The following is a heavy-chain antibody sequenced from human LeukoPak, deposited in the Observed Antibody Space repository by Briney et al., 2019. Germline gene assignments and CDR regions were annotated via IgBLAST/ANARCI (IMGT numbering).Heavy chain of an antibody. CDR3: ARDGYYGSGSYYNEGIYYGMDV. Sequence: ASVKVSCKASGYTFTGYYMHWVRQAPGQGLEWMGWINPSSGGTNYAQKFQGRVTMTRDTSISTAYMELSRLRSDDTAVYYCARDGYYGSGSYYNEGIYYGMDVWGQGTTVTVSS. D-gene: IGHD3-10*01. J-gene: IGHJ6*02. CDR2: INPSSGGT. CDR1: GYTFTGYY. V-gene: IGHV1-2*02.